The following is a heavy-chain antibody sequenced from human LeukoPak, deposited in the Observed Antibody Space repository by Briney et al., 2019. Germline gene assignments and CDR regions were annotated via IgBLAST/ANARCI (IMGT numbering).Heavy chain of an antibody. Sequence: GGSLTLAWPAAGFNSNDYYMNWIRQAPGRGLEWISFSSSSGKTIYYPDSVKGRFTLSRDNAKNSLYLQMLSLRVEDTAVYYCVRGEPFDHWGQGIQVTVSS. CDR1: GFNSNDYY. CDR2: SSSSGKTI. J-gene: IGHJ4*02. CDR3: VRGEPFDH. V-gene: IGHV3-11*01.